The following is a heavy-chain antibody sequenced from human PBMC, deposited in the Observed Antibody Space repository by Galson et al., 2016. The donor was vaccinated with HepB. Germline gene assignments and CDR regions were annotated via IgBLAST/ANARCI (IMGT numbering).Heavy chain of an antibody. J-gene: IGHJ4*02. CDR1: GFTLTSST. CDR2: IVVGSGNT. Sequence: SVKVSCKASGFTLTSSTVQWVRQARGQRLEWIGWIVVGSGNTNYAQKFRERVTITRDLSTSTAYMDLSSLKSDDTAVYYCAAVSGRHYYDFWSGYYTFDSWGQGTLVTVSS. D-gene: IGHD3-3*01. V-gene: IGHV1-58*01. CDR3: AAVSGRHYYDFWSGYYTFDS.